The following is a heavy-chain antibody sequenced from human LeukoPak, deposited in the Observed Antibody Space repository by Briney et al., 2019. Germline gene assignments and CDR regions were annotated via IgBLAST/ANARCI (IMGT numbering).Heavy chain of an antibody. CDR2: ISGSGGST. J-gene: IGHJ4*02. Sequence: GGSLRLSCAASGFTFSSYAMSWVRQAPGKGLEWVSAISGSGGSTYYADSVKGRFTISRDNSKTTLYLQMNSLRAEDTAVYYCAKSKTWVWFRDDGGTFDYWGQGTLVTVSS. CDR3: AKSKTWVWFRDDGGTFDY. CDR1: GFTFSSYA. D-gene: IGHD3-10*01. V-gene: IGHV3-23*01.